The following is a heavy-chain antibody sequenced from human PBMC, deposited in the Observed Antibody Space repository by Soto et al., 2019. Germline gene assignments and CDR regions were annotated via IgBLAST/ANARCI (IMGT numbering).Heavy chain of an antibody. CDR1: GFTFSSYS. V-gene: IGHV3-21*01. CDR3: AREGPITMVRGYYYYYMDV. J-gene: IGHJ6*03. CDR2: ISSSSSYI. D-gene: IGHD3-10*01. Sequence: PGGSLRLSCAASGFTFSSYSMNWVRQAPGKGLEWVSSISSSSSYIYYADSVKGRFTISRDNAKNSLYLQMNSLRAEDTAVYYCAREGPITMVRGYYYYYMDVWGKGTTVTVSS.